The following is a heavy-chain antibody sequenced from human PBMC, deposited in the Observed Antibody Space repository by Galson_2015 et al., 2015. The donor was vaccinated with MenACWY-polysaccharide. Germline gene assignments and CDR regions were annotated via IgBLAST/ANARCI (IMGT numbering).Heavy chain of an antibody. J-gene: IGHJ3*02. Sequence: SLRLSCAASGFTFSNYDMHWVRHVTGKGLEWVSGVGIAGATYQAGSVKGRFTISRENAKNSFYLQMNSLRAGDTAVYFCARWSDDAFDIWGRGTMVTVSS. D-gene: IGHD2-15*01. CDR1: GFTFSNYD. CDR3: ARWSDDAFDI. V-gene: IGHV3-13*01. CDR2: VGIAGAT.